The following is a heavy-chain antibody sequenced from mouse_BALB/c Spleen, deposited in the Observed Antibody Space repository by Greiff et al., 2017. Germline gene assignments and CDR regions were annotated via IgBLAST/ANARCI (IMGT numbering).Heavy chain of an antibody. CDR2: IYPGDGDT. D-gene: IGHD2-10*02. CDR1: GYAFSSYW. V-gene: IGHV1-80*01. CDR3: ARRGYGNYDYAMDY. Sequence: QVQLQQSGAELVRPGSSVKISCKASGYAFSSYWMNWVKQRPGQGLEWIGQIYPGDGDTNYNGKFKGKATLTADKSSSTAYMQLSSLTSEDSAVYFCARRGYGNYDYAMDYWGQGTSVTVSS. J-gene: IGHJ4*01.